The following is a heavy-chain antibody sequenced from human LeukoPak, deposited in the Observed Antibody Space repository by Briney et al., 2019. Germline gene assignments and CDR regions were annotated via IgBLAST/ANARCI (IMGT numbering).Heavy chain of an antibody. CDR3: ARDSGYGDLKGFDY. Sequence: SETLSLTCTVSGGSISSGDYYWGWFRQPPGKGLEWIGYIYLSGSTYYNPSLKSRVPISVATSKNQFSLKLGSVSAADTAVYYCARDSGYGDLKGFDYWGQGTLVTVSS. CDR2: IYLSGST. J-gene: IGHJ4*02. D-gene: IGHD4-17*01. V-gene: IGHV4-30-4*01. CDR1: GGSISSGDYY.